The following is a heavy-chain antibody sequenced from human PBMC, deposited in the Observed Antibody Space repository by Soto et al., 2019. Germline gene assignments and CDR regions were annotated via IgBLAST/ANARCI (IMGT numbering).Heavy chain of an antibody. J-gene: IGHJ5*02. CDR2: ISYDGSNK. Sequence: GGSLRLSCAASGFTFSSYAMHWVRQAPGKGLEWVAVISYDGSNKYYADSVKGRFTISRDNSKNTLYLQMNSLRAEDTAVYYCAREYYDFWRGYLYGWFDPWGQGTLVTVSS. V-gene: IGHV3-30-3*01. CDR3: AREYYDFWRGYLYGWFDP. CDR1: GFTFSSYA. D-gene: IGHD3-3*01.